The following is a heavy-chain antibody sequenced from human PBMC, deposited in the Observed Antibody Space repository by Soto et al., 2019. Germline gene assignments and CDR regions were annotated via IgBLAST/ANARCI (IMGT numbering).Heavy chain of an antibody. CDR3: AREIEPTAGKYGMDV. Sequence: QVQLVESGGGVVQPGRSLRLSCAASEFTFSSYTMHWVRQAPGKGLEWVALTSYDGTNKYYAASVKGRFTISRDNSKSTQYLQMNSLRAEDTALYYCAREIEPTAGKYGMDVWGRGTTVTVSS. D-gene: IGHD1-1*01. CDR1: EFTFSSYT. CDR2: TSYDGTNK. V-gene: IGHV3-30-3*01. J-gene: IGHJ6*02.